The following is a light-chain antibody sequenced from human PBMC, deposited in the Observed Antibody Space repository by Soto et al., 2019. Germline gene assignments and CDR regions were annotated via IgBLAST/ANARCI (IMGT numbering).Light chain of an antibody. CDR3: SSYTTSSTRV. CDR2: EVS. V-gene: IGLV2-14*03. Sequence: QSALTQPASVSGSPGQSIAITCTGTNSDVGAFNYVSWYQQHPDKAPKLMIYEVSNRPSGVSNRFSGSKSVNTATLTISGLQTEDEADYYCSSYTTSSTRVFGTGTQLTVL. CDR1: NSDVGAFNY. J-gene: IGLJ1*01.